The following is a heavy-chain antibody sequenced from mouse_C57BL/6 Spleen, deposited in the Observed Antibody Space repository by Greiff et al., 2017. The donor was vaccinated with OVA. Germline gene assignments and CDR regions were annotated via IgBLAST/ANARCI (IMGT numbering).Heavy chain of an antibody. CDR1: GYTFTDHT. J-gene: IGHJ4*01. CDR2: IYPRDGST. D-gene: IGHD2-4*01. V-gene: IGHV1-78*01. CDR3: AREGAYYDYDGYAMDY. Sequence: VKLMESDAELVKPGASVKISCKVSGYTFTDHTIHWMKQRPEQGLEWIGYIYPRDGSTKYNEKFKGKATLTADKSSSTAYMQLNSLTSEDSAVYFCAREGAYYDYDGYAMDYWGQGTSVTVSS.